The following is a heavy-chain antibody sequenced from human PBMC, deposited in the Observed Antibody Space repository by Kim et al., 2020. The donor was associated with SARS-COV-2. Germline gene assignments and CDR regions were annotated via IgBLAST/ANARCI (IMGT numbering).Heavy chain of an antibody. D-gene: IGHD3-3*01. Sequence: SETLSLTCTVSGGSISSYYWSWIRQPPGKGLECIGYIYYSGSPNYNPSLKSRVTISVDTSKNQFSLKLSSVTAADTAVYYCARSRGSDIFAIFGVIDAFDIWGQGTMVTVSS. J-gene: IGHJ3*02. CDR3: ARSRGSDIFAIFGVIDAFDI. CDR2: IYYSGSP. V-gene: IGHV4-59*13. CDR1: GGSISSYY.